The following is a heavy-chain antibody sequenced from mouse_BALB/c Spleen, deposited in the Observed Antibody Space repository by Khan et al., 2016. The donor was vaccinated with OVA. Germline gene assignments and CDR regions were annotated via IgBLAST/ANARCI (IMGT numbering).Heavy chain of an antibody. Sequence: EVQLQESGPGLVKPSQSLSLTCTVTGYSITSEYAWNWIRQFPGNKLEWMGYINYSGNTRFNPSLKSRTSITRDTSKNQFFLQLNSVTNEDTATYSVARNDYYAYDPFPYWGQGTLVTVSA. CDR3: ARNDYYAYDPFPY. CDR1: GYSITSEYA. D-gene: IGHD2-14*01. CDR2: INYSGNT. V-gene: IGHV3-2*02. J-gene: IGHJ3*01.